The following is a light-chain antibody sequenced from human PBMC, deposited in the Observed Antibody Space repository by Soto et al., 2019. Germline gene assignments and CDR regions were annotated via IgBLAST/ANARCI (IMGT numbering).Light chain of an antibody. CDR3: QRYSHWRT. V-gene: IGKV3-15*01. CDR1: QSIDSD. J-gene: IGKJ1*01. Sequence: EIMMTQSPANVSVFPGERATLSCRASQSIDSDLAWYQQKPGHVPRLLIYGASTRATGVPARFSGSGSGPEFTLTIISLQSDDFAVYCRQRYSHWRTFGPGTKVEIK. CDR2: GAS.